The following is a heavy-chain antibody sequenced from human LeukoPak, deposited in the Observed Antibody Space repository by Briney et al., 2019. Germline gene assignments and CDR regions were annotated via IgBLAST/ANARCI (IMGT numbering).Heavy chain of an antibody. Sequence: SETLSLTCTVSGGSISSYYWSWIRQPPGKGLEWIGYIYYSGSTNYNPSLKSRVTISVDTSKNQFSLNLNFVTAADTAVYYCARLMAGLDWGQGTLVTVSS. CDR1: GGSISSYY. J-gene: IGHJ4*02. CDR2: IYYSGST. CDR3: ARLMAGLD. V-gene: IGHV4-59*12. D-gene: IGHD6-19*01.